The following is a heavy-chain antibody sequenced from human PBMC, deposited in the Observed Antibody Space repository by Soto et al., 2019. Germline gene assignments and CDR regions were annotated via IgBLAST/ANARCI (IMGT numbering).Heavy chain of an antibody. J-gene: IGHJ4*02. V-gene: IGHV4-59*01. Sequence: SETLSLTCTVSGGSISSYYWSWIRQPPGKGLEWIGYIYYSGSTNYNPSLKSRVTISVDTSKNQFFLKLSSVTAADTAVYYCARDPTKVDTAMVLGTYDYWGQGTLVTVSS. D-gene: IGHD5-18*01. CDR1: GGSISSYY. CDR3: ARDPTKVDTAMVLGTYDY. CDR2: IYYSGST.